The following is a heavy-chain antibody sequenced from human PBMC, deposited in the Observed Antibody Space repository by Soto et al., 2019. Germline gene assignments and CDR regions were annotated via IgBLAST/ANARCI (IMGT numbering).Heavy chain of an antibody. Sequence: GASVKVSCKASGYTFTTYSINWVRQAPGQGLEWMGWISAYNGDTDYAQNFQGRVTMTTDTSTSTAYMELRSLRSDDTAIYYCARQALRIPRAAHKCFDPWGQGTLVTVSS. D-gene: IGHD2-21*01. CDR2: ISAYNGDT. J-gene: IGHJ5*02. V-gene: IGHV1-18*01. CDR3: ARQALRIPRAAHKCFDP. CDR1: GYTFTTYS.